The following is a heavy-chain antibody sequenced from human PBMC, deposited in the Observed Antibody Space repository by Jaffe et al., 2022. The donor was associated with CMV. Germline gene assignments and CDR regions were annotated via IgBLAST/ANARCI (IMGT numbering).Heavy chain of an antibody. J-gene: IGHJ4*02. CDR1: GGSFSDHY. Sequence: QVPLVQWGAGLLKPSQTLSLTCAVNGGSFSDHYWSWIRQPPGKGLQWIGDSNESGSTSYNPSLKSRVTVSVDTSKNQFSLKVNSVTAADAAVYYCARASYNRNYFDSWGQGIRVTVSS. V-gene: IGHV4-34*01. CDR2: SNESGST. D-gene: IGHD1-20*01. CDR3: ARASYNRNYFDS.